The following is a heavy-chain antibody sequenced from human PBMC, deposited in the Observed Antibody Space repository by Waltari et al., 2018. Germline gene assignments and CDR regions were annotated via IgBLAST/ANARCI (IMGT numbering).Heavy chain of an antibody. CDR3: AKNAPGIGFQH. CDR1: GFTFSSYG. J-gene: IGHJ1*01. CDR2: ISYDGSNK. Sequence: QVQLVESGGGVVQPGRSLRLSCAASGFTFSSYGMHWVRQAPGKGLEWVAVISYDGSNKYYADSVKGRFTISRDNSKNTLYLQMNSLRAEDTAVYYCAKNAPGIGFQHWGQGTLVTVSS. V-gene: IGHV3-30*18.